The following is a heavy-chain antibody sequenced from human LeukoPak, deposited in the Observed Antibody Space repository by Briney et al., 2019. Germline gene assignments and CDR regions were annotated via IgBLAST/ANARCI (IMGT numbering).Heavy chain of an antibody. CDR3: VGQLLRVV. CDR2: IKEDGSVQ. Sequence: GGSLRLSRTASGFPFSAYWISWVRQAPGKGLEWVANIKEDGSVQDYADSVKGRFTISRDNAKNSLYLQMNSLRVDDTGVYYCVGQLLRVVWGKGTTVTVSS. D-gene: IGHD2-2*01. CDR1: GFPFSAYW. J-gene: IGHJ6*04. V-gene: IGHV3-7*01.